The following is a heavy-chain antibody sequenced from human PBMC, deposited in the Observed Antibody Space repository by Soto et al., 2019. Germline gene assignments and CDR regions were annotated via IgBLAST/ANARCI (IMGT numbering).Heavy chain of an antibody. J-gene: IGHJ6*02. Sequence: SGPTLVNPTQTLTLTCTFSGFSLSTSGMCVSWIRQPPGKALEWLALIDWDDDKYYSTSLKTRLTISKDTSKNQVVLTMTNMDPVDTATYYCARMTTQYSSSWYGYYGMDVWGQGTTVTVS. CDR1: GFSLSTSGMC. V-gene: IGHV2-70*01. D-gene: IGHD6-13*01. CDR2: IDWDDDK. CDR3: ARMTTQYSSSWYGYYGMDV.